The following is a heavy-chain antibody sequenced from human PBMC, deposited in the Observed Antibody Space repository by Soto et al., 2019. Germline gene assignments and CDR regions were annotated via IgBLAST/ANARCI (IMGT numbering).Heavy chain of an antibody. D-gene: IGHD3-10*01. J-gene: IGHJ3*02. Sequence: QVQLVQSGAEVKKPGASVKVPCKASDYTFITYGISWVRQAPGQGLEWMGWISAYNGNTNYAQKLQGRVTMTTDTSTNTAYMELRSLRSDDTAVYYCASPSVYYYGSADAFDIWGQGTMVTVSS. CDR1: DYTFITYG. CDR3: ASPSVYYYGSADAFDI. V-gene: IGHV1-18*01. CDR2: ISAYNGNT.